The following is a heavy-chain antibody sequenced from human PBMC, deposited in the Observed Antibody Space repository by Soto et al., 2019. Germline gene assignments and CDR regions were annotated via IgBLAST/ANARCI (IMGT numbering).Heavy chain of an antibody. CDR3: ARGLILWFGELSRRGGYYYYMDV. CDR2: INDSGNI. J-gene: IGHJ6*03. Sequence: QVQLQQWGAGLLKPSETLSLTCAVYGGSFSGYQWSWIRQTPGKGLEWIGEINDSGNINYNPSLKSRVTIFLDTPKKQISLKLGSVTAADTAVYYGARGLILWFGELSRRGGYYYYMDVWGKGTTVIVSS. CDR1: GGSFSGYQ. D-gene: IGHD3-10*01. V-gene: IGHV4-34*01.